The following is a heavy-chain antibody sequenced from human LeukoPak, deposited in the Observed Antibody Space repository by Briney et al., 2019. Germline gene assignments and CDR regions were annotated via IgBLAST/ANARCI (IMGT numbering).Heavy chain of an antibody. V-gene: IGHV3-33*01. CDR2: IWYDGSNK. CDR3: AREGPRGNSQFDY. J-gene: IGHJ4*02. D-gene: IGHD2/OR15-2a*01. CDR1: GFTFSSYG. Sequence: GGSLRLSCAASGFTFSSYGMHWVRQAPGKGLEWVALIWYDGSNKYYADSVKGRLTISRDNSKNTLYLQMNSLRAEDTAVYYCAREGPRGNSQFDYWGQGTLVTASS.